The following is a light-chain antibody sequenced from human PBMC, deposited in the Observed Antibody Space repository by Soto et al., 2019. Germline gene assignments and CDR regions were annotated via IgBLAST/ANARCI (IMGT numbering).Light chain of an antibody. CDR2: TAS. Sequence: DIQLTQSPSFLSASVGDRVTISCRASQGIGFSLAWYQQSPGKAPKLLLYTASTLQSGVPSRFSGSGSVTEFTLTISSLQPEDVATYYCQQLIGFPLPFGGGTKVEIK. CDR3: QQLIGFPLP. J-gene: IGKJ4*01. CDR1: QGIGFS. V-gene: IGKV1-9*01.